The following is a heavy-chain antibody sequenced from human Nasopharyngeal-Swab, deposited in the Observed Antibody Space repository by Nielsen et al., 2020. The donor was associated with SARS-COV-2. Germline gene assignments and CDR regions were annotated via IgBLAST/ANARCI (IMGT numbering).Heavy chain of an antibody. CDR3: ARRGSSSSPTNYYYYGMDV. CDR2: ISAYNGNT. CDR1: GSTFTSYG. J-gene: IGHJ6*02. D-gene: IGHD6-6*01. Sequence: ASVKVSCTASGSTFTSYGISWVRQAPGQGLEWMGWISAYNGNTNYAQKLQGRVTMTTDTSTSTAYMELRSLRSDDTAVYYCARRGSSSSPTNYYYYGMDVWGQGTTVTVSS. V-gene: IGHV1-18*01.